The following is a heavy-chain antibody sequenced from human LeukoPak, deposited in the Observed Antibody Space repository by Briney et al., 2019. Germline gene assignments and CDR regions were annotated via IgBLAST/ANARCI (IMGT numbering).Heavy chain of an antibody. CDR3: ARVGKYYDILTGYYPYWYFDL. D-gene: IGHD3-9*01. CDR1: GGSISSGGYY. Sequence: PSETLSLTCTVSGGSISSGGYYWSWIRQHPGKGLEWTGYIYYSGSTYYNPSLKSRVTISVDASKNQFSLKLSSVTAADTAVYYCARVGKYYDILTGYYPYWYFDLWGRGTLVTVSS. V-gene: IGHV4-31*03. CDR2: IYYSGST. J-gene: IGHJ2*01.